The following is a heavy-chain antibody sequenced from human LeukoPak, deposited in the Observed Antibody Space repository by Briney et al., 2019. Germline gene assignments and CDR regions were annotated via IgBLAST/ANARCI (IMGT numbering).Heavy chain of an antibody. Sequence: SETLSLTCTVSGDSISSYYWSGIRQPAGKGLEYIGRIYASGNTNYNPSLKSRVTMSLDTSKNQFSLKLAPVTAADTAMYFCARDQRSLYDLWGQGSLVTVSS. J-gene: IGHJ5*02. V-gene: IGHV4-4*07. CDR1: GDSISSYY. CDR3: ARDQRSLYDL. D-gene: IGHD1-26*01. CDR2: IYASGNT.